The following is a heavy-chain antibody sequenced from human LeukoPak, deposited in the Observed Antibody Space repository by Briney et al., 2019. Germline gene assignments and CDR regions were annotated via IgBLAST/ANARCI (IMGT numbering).Heavy chain of an antibody. D-gene: IGHD3-22*01. CDR2: IYPGDSDT. Sequence: PGESLKISCKCSGYIFTSYWIGLVRHMPGKSLECMGIIYPGDSDTRYSTSFQGQATISADKSISTAYLQWSSLKASDNAMYYCARHLNSTYYYDSSGYYFDYWGQGTLVTVSS. CDR1: GYIFTSYW. J-gene: IGHJ4*02. V-gene: IGHV5-51*01. CDR3: ARHLNSTYYYDSSGYYFDY.